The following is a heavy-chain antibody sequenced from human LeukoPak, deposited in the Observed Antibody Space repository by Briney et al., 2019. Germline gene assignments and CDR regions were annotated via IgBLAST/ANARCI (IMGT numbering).Heavy chain of an antibody. CDR1: GFTFSSYG. CDR2: IWSDGSNE. Sequence: PGRSLRLSCAASGFTFSSYGMHWVRQAPGKGLEWVAVIWSDGSNENHAHSVMGRFTISRDNSKNTLYLQMNSLRAEDTAVYYCAKRGEVGTYYYFDYWGQGTLVTVSS. J-gene: IGHJ4*02. CDR3: AKRGEVGTYYYFDY. V-gene: IGHV3-33*08. D-gene: IGHD1-26*01.